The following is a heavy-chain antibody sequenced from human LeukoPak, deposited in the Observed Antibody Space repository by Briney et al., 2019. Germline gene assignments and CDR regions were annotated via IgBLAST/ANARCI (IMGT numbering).Heavy chain of an antibody. V-gene: IGHV1-69*05. D-gene: IGHD3-10*01. CDR3: ARVFARGGEISGSYYYY. CDR2: IIPLFGTA. J-gene: IGHJ4*02. Sequence: SVKVSRKASGGTFSTYAVNWVRQAPGQGLEWMGGIIPLFGTANYAQKFQGRVTITTDESTSTAYMELSSLRSEDTAIYYCARVFARGGEISGSYYYYWGQGTLVTVSS. CDR1: GGTFSTYA.